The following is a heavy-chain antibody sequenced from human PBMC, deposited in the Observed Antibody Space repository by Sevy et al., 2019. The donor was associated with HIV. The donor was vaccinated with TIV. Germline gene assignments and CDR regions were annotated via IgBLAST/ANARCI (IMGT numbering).Heavy chain of an antibody. CDR3: TGGRDCVCGSGDGHHYNGFDV. Sequence: GGSLRLSCTMSGFTFSNYWMHWVRRAPGEGLMWVSRINRDGSSKNYADSVKGRFTISRYNAKNTTMLQITSLRGEDTEVYYGTGGRDCVCGSGDGHHYNGFDVWGQGTTVTVSS. D-gene: IGHD2-15*01. CDR2: INRDGSSK. V-gene: IGHV3-74*01. CDR1: GFTFSNYW. J-gene: IGHJ6*02.